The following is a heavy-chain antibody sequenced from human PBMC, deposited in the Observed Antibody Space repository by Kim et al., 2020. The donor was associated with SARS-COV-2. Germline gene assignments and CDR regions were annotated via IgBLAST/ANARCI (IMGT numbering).Heavy chain of an antibody. V-gene: IGHV4-31*03. Sequence: SETLSLTCTVSGGSISSGGYYWSWIRQHPGKGLEWIGYIYYSGSTYYNPSLKSRVTISVDTSKNQFSLKLSSVTAADTAVYYCARYRDPTSITIFGVRGGGPFFDYWGQGTLVTVSS. J-gene: IGHJ4*02. CDR1: GGSISSGGYY. CDR2: IYYSGST. CDR3: ARYRDPTSITIFGVRGGGPFFDY. D-gene: IGHD3-3*01.